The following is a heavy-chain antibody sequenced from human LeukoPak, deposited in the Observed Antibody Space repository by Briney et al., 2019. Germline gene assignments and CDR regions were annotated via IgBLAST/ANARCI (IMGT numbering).Heavy chain of an antibody. CDR1: GFTVSSNY. D-gene: IGHD6-19*01. CDR3: ARAGSLYIAVAGFDY. CDR2: ISSSSSYI. J-gene: IGHJ4*02. Sequence: GGSLRLSCAASGFTVSSNYMSWVRQAPGKGLEWVSSISSSSSYIYYADSVKGRFTISRDNAKNSLYLQMNSLRAEDTAVYYCARAGSLYIAVAGFDYWGQGTLVTVSS. V-gene: IGHV3-21*01.